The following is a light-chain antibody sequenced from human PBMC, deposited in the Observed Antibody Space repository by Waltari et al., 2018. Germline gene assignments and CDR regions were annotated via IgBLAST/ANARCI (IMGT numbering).Light chain of an antibody. Sequence: SSELTQGPDVSVALGQTVKITCQGDSLRTSYASWYQVKPGQAPVLVLFGKEKRPSGIPDRSCGYSSGTTSSLTITGAQAEDEADYYCHSRKGSDNQVVFGGGTKLTVL. CDR1: SLRTSY. CDR3: HSRKGSDNQVV. CDR2: GKE. V-gene: IGLV3-19*01. J-gene: IGLJ3*02.